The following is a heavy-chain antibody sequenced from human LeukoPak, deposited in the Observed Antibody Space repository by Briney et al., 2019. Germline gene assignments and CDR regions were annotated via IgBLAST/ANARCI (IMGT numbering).Heavy chain of an antibody. CDR3: AREGVRDDYYYYYGMDV. D-gene: IGHD3-10*01. Sequence: ASVKVSCKASGYTFTGYYMHWVRQAPGQGLEWMGWINPNSGGTNYAQKFQGRVTMTRDTSISTAYMELSRLGSDDTAVYYCAREGVRDDYYYYYGMDVWGQGTTVTVSS. CDR2: INPNSGGT. J-gene: IGHJ6*02. CDR1: GYTFTGYY. V-gene: IGHV1-2*02.